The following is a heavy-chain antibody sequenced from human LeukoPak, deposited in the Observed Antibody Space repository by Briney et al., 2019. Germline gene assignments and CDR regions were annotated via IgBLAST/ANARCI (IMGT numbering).Heavy chain of an antibody. CDR2: ISGSGGNI. J-gene: IGHJ4*02. CDR1: GITLRNYA. Sequence: GGSLRLSCVGSGITLRNYAISWVRQAPGKGLEWVSAISGSGGNIYYADSVKGRFTISRDISMNTVYLQMNSLRAVDTAVYYCAILSDDSGYWGQGTLVTVSS. D-gene: IGHD4-17*01. V-gene: IGHV3-23*01. CDR3: AILSDDSGY.